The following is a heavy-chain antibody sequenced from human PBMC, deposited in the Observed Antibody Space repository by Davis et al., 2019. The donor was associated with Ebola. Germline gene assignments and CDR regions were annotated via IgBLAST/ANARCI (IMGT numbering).Heavy chain of an antibody. D-gene: IGHD6-13*01. J-gene: IGHJ4*02. Sequence: LSLTCAASGFTFSTYVMEWVRQAPGKGLEWVALISNDGNIKYYADSVKGRFTISRDNSKNTLYLQMNSLRAEDTAVYYCAKDIDPGIAAALVDYWGQGTLVTVSS. CDR2: ISNDGNIK. CDR3: AKDIDPGIAAALVDY. V-gene: IGHV3-30*18. CDR1: GFTFSTYV.